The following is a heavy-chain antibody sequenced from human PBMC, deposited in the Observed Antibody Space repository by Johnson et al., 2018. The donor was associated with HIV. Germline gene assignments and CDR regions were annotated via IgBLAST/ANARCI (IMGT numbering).Heavy chain of an antibody. CDR3: AKGCGSAMVPFAFDI. D-gene: IGHD5-18*01. CDR1: GFTFSSYG. J-gene: IGHJ3*02. V-gene: IGHV3-9*01. Sequence: EVQLVESGGGVVQPGGSLRLSCAASGFTFSSYGMHWVRQAPGKGLEWVSGISWNSGSIGYADSVKGRFTISRDNAKNSLYLQMNRLRAEDTALYYCAKGCGSAMVPFAFDIWGQGTMVTVSS. CDR2: ISWNSGSI.